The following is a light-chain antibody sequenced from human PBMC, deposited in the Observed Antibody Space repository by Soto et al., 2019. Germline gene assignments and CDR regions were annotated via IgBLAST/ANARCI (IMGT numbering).Light chain of an antibody. CDR2: GAS. Sequence: EIVLTQSPGTLSLSPGERAILSCRASQSVTSNYLAWYRQRPGQAPSLLIYGASSRATGIPGRFSGSGSGTDFTLTISGLEPEDFAVYYCQQYGNSPRTFGQGTRVEI. CDR1: QSVTSNY. V-gene: IGKV3-20*01. CDR3: QQYGNSPRT. J-gene: IGKJ1*01.